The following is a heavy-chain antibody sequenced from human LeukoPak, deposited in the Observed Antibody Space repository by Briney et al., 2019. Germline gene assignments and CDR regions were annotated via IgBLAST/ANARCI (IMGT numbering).Heavy chain of an antibody. Sequence: HAGGSLRLSCAASGFTFSSYGMSWVRQAPGKGLEWVSAISGSGGSTYYADSVKGRFTISRDNSKNTLYLQMNSLRAEDTAVYYCARRTKDDSSGYSLAADYWGQGTLVTVSS. CDR2: ISGSGGST. CDR1: GFTFSSYG. J-gene: IGHJ4*02. CDR3: ARRTKDDSSGYSLAADY. D-gene: IGHD3-22*01. V-gene: IGHV3-23*01.